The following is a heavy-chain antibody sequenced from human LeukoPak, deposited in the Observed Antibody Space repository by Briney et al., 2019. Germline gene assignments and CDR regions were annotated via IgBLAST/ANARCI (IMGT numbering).Heavy chain of an antibody. V-gene: IGHV4-39*01. J-gene: IGHJ6*03. CDR2: IYYSGDT. CDR1: GGSINSTRYY. Sequence: SETLSLTCTVSGGSINSTRYYWGWLRQPPGRGLEWIGSIYYSGDTHYNPALRRRVTISVDTSKNQFSLKMNSMTAADTSVYYCATGSMTTRYYYYFYMDVWGKGTTVTVSS. CDR3: ATGSMTTRYYYYFYMDV. D-gene: IGHD4-11*01.